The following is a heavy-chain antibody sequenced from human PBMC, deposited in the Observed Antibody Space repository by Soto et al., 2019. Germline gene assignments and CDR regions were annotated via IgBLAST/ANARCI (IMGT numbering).Heavy chain of an antibody. V-gene: IGHV4-31*03. Sequence: SDTLSLTCTGSCSSVSSGSYYWSWIRQHPGTGLEWTGYNYYSGTTYFNSSLKSRASISLDTSKNEFSFTLTSVTAADTAVYYCASGALPQCIKRVGYKDGFWDYCGEGALV. CDR3: ASGALPQCIKRVGYKDGFWDY. D-gene: IGHD3-3*01. CDR1: CSSVSSGSYY. CDR2: NYYSGTT. J-gene: IGHJ4*02.